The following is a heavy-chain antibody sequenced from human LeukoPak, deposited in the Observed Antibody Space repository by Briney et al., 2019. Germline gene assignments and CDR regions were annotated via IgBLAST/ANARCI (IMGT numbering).Heavy chain of an antibody. CDR3: ASSQSTYSSRSDAFDI. CDR1: GYTFTGYY. J-gene: IGHJ3*02. CDR2: INPNSGGT. Sequence: ASVKVSCKASGYTFTGYYMHWVRQAPGQGLEWMGWINPNSGGTNYAQKFQGRVTMTRDTSISTAYMELSRLRSDDTAVYYCASSQSTYSSRSDAFDIWGQGTMVTVSS. D-gene: IGHD6-13*01. V-gene: IGHV1-2*02.